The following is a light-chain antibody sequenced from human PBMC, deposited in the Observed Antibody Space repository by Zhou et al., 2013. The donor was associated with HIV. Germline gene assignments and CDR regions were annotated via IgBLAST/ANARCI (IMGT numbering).Light chain of an antibody. Sequence: EIVLTQSPATLSLSPGERATLSCRASRSVDNKVAWYQQKPGQAPRLLIYAASTRATGIPARFGGSGSGTVFTLTISSLQSEDFAVYHCQQYDDWPPYTFGQGTKLEIK. CDR3: QQYDDWPPYT. V-gene: IGKV3-15*01. CDR2: AAS. J-gene: IGKJ2*01. CDR1: RSVDNK.